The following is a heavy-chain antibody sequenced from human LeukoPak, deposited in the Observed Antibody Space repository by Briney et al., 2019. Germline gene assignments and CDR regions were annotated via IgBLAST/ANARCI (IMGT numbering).Heavy chain of an antibody. Sequence: PGGSLRLSCAASGFTFSSYWMSWVRQAPGEGLEWVANIKQDGSEKYYVDSVKGRFTISRDNSRNTLYLQMNSLRAEDTAVYYCARDPTYYYGSGSYQRYFQHWGQGTLVTVSS. J-gene: IGHJ1*01. V-gene: IGHV3-7*01. CDR2: IKQDGSEK. CDR1: GFTFSSYW. CDR3: ARDPTYYYGSGSYQRYFQH. D-gene: IGHD3-10*01.